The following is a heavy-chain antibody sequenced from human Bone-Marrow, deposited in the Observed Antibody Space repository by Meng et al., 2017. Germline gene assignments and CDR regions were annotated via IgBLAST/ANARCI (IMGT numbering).Heavy chain of an antibody. CDR2: IYYSGST. D-gene: IGHD4-11*01. Sequence: QVPLEVAGPGPVKPSQTLSLPRTVPGGSISSGGYYWSWIRQHPGKGLEWIGYIYYSGSTNYNPSLESRATISVDTSQNNLSLKLSSVTAADSAVYYCARGPTTMAHDFDYWGQGTLVTVSS. V-gene: IGHV4-31*03. CDR3: ARGPTTMAHDFDY. CDR1: GGSISSGGYY. J-gene: IGHJ4*02.